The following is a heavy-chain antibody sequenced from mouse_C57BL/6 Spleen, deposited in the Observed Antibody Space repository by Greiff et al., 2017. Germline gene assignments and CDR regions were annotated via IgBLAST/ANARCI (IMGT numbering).Heavy chain of an antibody. CDR2: ISSGGSYT. J-gene: IGHJ2*01. V-gene: IGHV5-6*01. CDR1: GFTFSSYG. CDR3: ARLITTVVATYYFDY. D-gene: IGHD1-1*01. Sequence: EVKLMESGGDLVKPGGSLKLSCAASGFTFSSYGMSWVRQTPDKRLEWVATISSGGSYTYYPASVKGRFTISRDNAKNTLYLQRSSLKSEDTAMYYCARLITTVVATYYFDYWGQGTTLTVSS.